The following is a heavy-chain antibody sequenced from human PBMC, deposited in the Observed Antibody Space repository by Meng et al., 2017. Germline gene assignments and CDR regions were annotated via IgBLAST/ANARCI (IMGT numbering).Heavy chain of an antibody. V-gene: IGHV4-34*01. CDR2: INHSGST. CDR1: GWSFSGYY. D-gene: IGHD6-6*01. J-gene: IGHJ5*02. CDR3: ARRRGGSSDWFDP. Sequence: VHLQQWGAGLLKASETLSLTCAGYGWSFSGYYWSWIRQPPGKGLEWIGEINHSGSTNYNPSLKSRVTISVDTSKNQFSLKLSSVTAADTAVYYCARRRGGSSDWFDPWGQGTLVTVSS.